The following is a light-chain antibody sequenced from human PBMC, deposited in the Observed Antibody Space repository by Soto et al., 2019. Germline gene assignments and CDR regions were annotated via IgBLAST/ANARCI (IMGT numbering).Light chain of an antibody. CDR1: QSVSSY. V-gene: IGKV3-11*01. J-gene: IGKJ4*01. Sequence: EIVLTQSPTTLSLSLGERATLSCRASQSVSSYFAWYQQKPGQAPRLLIYDASTRAAGIPARFSGSGSGTDFTPTSSSLEPEYFAVYYCQQRSDWPLTFGGGTRVEIK. CDR3: QQRSDWPLT. CDR2: DAS.